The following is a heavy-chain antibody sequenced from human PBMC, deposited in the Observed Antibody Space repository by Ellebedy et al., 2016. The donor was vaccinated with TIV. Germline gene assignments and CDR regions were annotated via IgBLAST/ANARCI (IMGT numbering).Heavy chain of an antibody. CDR2: IAHDGREE. CDR3: ASGLTGDYGAFDV. D-gene: IGHD4-17*01. V-gene: IGHV3-7*03. Sequence: GESLKIPCAASGFMLWRLWMSWVRQAPGKGLEWVANIAHDGREENYVDSVRGRFTISRDNAKNLLSLHMTTLRAEDTAVYYCASGLTGDYGAFDVWGPGTMVTVSS. CDR1: GFMLWRLW. J-gene: IGHJ3*01.